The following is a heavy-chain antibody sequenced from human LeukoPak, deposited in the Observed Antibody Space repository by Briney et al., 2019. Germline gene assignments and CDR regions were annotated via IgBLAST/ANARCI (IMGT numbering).Heavy chain of an antibody. CDR3: ARGVRLRRTKYYYYYYMDV. CDR2: IIPIFGTA. J-gene: IGHJ6*03. V-gene: IGHV1-69*05. Sequence: ASVKVSCKASGGTFSSYAISWVRQAPGQGLEWMGGIIPIFGTANYAQKFQGRVTITTDESTSTAYMELSSLRSEDTAVYYCARGVRLRRTKYYYYYYMDVWGKGTTVTVSS. D-gene: IGHD5-18*01. CDR1: GGTFSSYA.